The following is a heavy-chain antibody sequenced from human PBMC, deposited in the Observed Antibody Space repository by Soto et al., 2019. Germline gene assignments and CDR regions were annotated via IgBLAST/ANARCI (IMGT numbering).Heavy chain of an antibody. CDR1: GFTFSSYA. CDR2: ISGSGGST. D-gene: IGHD3-9*01. CDR3: AKLQYFDWLQTDYYYYGMDV. Sequence: GGSLRLSCAASGFTFSSYAMSWVRQAPGKGLEWVSAISGSGGSTYYADSVKGRFTISRDNSKNTLYLQMNSLRAEDTAVYYCAKLQYFDWLQTDYYYYGMDVWGQGTTVTVSS. J-gene: IGHJ6*02. V-gene: IGHV3-23*01.